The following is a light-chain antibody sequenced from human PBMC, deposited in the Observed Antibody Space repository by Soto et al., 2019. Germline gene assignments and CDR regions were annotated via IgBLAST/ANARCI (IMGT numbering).Light chain of an antibody. V-gene: IGKV1-5*03. CDR2: KAS. CDR1: QSISSY. Sequence: DIQMTQSPSSLSSCVGDRVTITCRASQSISSYLNWYQQKPGKAPKLLIYKASTLKSGVPSRFSGSGSGTEFTLTISSLQPDDFATYYCQHYNSYSEAFGQGTKVDIK. CDR3: QHYNSYSEA. J-gene: IGKJ1*01.